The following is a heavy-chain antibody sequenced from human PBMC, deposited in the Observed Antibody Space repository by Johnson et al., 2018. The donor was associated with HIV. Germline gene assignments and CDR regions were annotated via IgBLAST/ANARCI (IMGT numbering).Heavy chain of an antibody. V-gene: IGHV3-7*01. D-gene: IGHD6-19*01. CDR3: AKGTSRGWADAFDV. CDR1: GFTFSSYW. Sequence: EVQLVESGGGLVQPGGSLRLSCAASGFTFSSYWMNWVRQAPGKGLEWVANIKQDGSEKYYADSVKGRTTISRDNFKKTVHLQMNSLRAEDTAVYYCAKGTSRGWADAFDVWGQGTMVTVSS. CDR2: IKQDGSEK. J-gene: IGHJ3*01.